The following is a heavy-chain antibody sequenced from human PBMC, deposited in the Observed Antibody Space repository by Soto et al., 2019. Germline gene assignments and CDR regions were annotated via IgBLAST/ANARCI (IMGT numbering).Heavy chain of an antibody. J-gene: IGHJ4*02. CDR1: GGTFSSYA. CDR3: AAAAIPVAGRHPDF. D-gene: IGHD6-19*01. V-gene: IGHV1-69*06. CDR2: IIPIFGTA. Sequence: SVKVSCKASGGTFSSYAISWVRQAPGQGLEWMGGIIPIFGTANYAQKFQGRVTITADKSTSTAYMELSSLRSEDTAVYYCAAAAIPVAGRHPDFWGQGTVVTVSS.